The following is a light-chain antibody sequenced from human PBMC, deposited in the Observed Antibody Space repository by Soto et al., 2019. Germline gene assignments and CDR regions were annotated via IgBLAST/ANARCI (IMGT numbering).Light chain of an antibody. CDR3: CSYAGSYTLV. CDR2: DVT. V-gene: IGLV2-11*01. Sequence: QSALTQPRSVSGSPGQSVTISCAGTSSDVGAYNWVSWYQQHPGKVPKLIIYDVTRRPSGVPDRFSGSKSGNTASLTIPGLQLDDEADYYCCSYAGSYTLVFGGGTKLTVL. J-gene: IGLJ3*02. CDR1: SSDVGAYNW.